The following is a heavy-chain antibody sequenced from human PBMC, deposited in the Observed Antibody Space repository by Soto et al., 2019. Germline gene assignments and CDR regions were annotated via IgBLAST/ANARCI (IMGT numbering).Heavy chain of an antibody. CDR1: RFTFSNYA. J-gene: IGHJ4*02. CDR3: AKDSSGYSGVFDS. V-gene: IGHV3-23*01. D-gene: IGHD3-22*01. Sequence: VGSLRLSCAASRFTFSNYAMSWVRQAPGKGLEWVSVISDSGGSTYYADSVKGRFTISRDNSNNILYLQMNSLRAEDTAVYYCAKDSSGYSGVFDSWGQGTMVTVYS. CDR2: ISDSGGST.